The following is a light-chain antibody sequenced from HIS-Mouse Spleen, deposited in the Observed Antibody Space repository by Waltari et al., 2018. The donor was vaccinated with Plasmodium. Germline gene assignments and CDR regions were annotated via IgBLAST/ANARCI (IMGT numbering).Light chain of an antibody. CDR3: CSYAGSYTYV. CDR1: SSHVGGYTY. V-gene: IGLV2-11*01. CDR2: DVS. Sequence: QSALTQPRSVSGSPGQSVTISCTGTSSHVGGYTYVSWYQQHPGKAPKLMFYDVSKRPSGVPDRFSGSKSGNTASLTISGLQAEDEADYYCCSYAGSYTYVFGTGTKVTVL. J-gene: IGLJ1*01.